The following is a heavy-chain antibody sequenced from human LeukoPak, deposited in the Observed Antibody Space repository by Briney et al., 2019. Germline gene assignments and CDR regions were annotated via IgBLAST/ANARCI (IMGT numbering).Heavy chain of an antibody. CDR3: ASGSRIAVATFDY. J-gene: IGHJ4*02. D-gene: IGHD6-19*01. V-gene: IGHV4-34*01. Sequence: SETLSLTCAVYGGSFSGYYWSWIRQPPGKGLEWIGSIYYSGSTYYNPSLKSRVTISVDTSKNQFSLKLSSVTAADTAVYYCASGSRIAVATFDYWGQGTLVTVSS. CDR1: GGSFSGYY. CDR2: IYYSGST.